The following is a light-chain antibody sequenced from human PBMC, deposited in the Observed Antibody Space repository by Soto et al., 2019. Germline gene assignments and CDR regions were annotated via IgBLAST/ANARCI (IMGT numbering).Light chain of an antibody. CDR1: PTVFSNY. CDR2: GAS. J-gene: IGKJ1*01. Sequence: IGLTQSPGTLSLSPGESANPPLRGTKTGFRNYIGWSTPTVFSNYIGWYQQKPGQAPRRLIFGASIRATGIPDRFSGSGSGTDFTLTISRLEPEDFAVYYCQQYGSPWTFGQGTKVDIK. CDR3: QQYGSPWT. V-gene: IGKV3-20*01.